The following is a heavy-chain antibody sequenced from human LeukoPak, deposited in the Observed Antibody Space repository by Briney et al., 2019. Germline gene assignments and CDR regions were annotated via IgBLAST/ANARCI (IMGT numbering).Heavy chain of an antibody. J-gene: IGHJ5*02. Sequence: GGSLRLSCAASGFTFSSYWMSWVRQAPGKGLEWVANIKQDGSEKYYVDSVKGRFTISRDNAKNSLYLQMNSLRAEDTAVYYCASEIEQQLVRRGNWFDPWGQGTLVTVSS. V-gene: IGHV3-7*01. CDR2: IKQDGSEK. CDR1: GFTFSSYW. D-gene: IGHD6-13*01. CDR3: ASEIEQQLVRRGNWFDP.